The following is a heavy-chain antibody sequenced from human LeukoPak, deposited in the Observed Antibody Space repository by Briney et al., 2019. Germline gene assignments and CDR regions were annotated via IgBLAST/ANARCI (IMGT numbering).Heavy chain of an antibody. CDR1: GGTFSSYA. CDR3: ARELVAASIPHKYGIFNI. V-gene: IGHV1-69*17. CDR2: IIPIFAIS. D-gene: IGHD2-2*01. J-gene: IGHJ3*02. Sequence: GSSVKVSCKPSGGTFSSYALNWVRQSPGQGLEWMGGIIPIFAISNRAQKFQGRLSITADKFTTTAYLELSSLRSEDTAVYYCARELVAASIPHKYGIFNIWGQGTMVTVSS.